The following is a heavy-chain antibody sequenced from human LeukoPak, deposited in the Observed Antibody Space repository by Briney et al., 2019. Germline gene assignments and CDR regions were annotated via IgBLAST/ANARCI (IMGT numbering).Heavy chain of an antibody. CDR3: ARVRFGVLAFDY. D-gene: IGHD3-10*01. J-gene: IGHJ4*02. V-gene: IGHV1-2*06. Sequence: ASVKVSCKASGYTFTDYYIHWVRQAPGQGLEWMGRINPSSGGANYAQKFQGRVTMTRDTSISTAYMELRGLRSDDAAVYYCARVRFGVLAFDYWGQGTLVTVSS. CDR2: INPSSGGA. CDR1: GYTFTDYY.